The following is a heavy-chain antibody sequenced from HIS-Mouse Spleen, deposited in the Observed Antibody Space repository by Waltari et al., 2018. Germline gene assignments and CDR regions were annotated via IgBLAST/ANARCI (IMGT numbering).Heavy chain of an antibody. CDR2: IDWDADK. D-gene: IGHD6-19*01. CDR3: ARIAEGYSSGWYAFDY. CDR1: GFSLSTSGMC. J-gene: IGHJ4*02. Sequence: QVTLRESGPALVKPTQTLTLTCTFSGFSLSTSGMCVSWIRQPPGKALEWLARIDWDADKYYSPSLKTRLTSTKDTSKNQLVLTMTNMDPVDTATYYCARIAEGYSSGWYAFDYWGQGTLVTVSS. V-gene: IGHV2-70*15.